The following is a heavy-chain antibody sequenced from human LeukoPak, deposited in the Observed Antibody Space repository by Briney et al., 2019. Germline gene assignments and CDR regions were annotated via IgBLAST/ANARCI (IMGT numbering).Heavy chain of an antibody. CDR3: AKDQGFVVGASDY. CDR2: IYSGGNI. D-gene: IGHD2-15*01. J-gene: IGHJ4*02. V-gene: IGHV3-53*01. Sequence: GGSLRLSCAASGFTFSSTYMSWVRQAPGKGLEWVSVIYSGGNIYYIDSVKGRFTLSRDNSKDTLYLQMNRLRAEDTALYYCAKDQGFVVGASDYWGQGTLVTVSS. CDR1: GFTFSSTY.